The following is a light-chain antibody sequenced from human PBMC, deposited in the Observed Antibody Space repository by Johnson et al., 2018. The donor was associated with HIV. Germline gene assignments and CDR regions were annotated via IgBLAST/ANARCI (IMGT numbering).Light chain of an antibody. V-gene: IGLV1-51*02. CDR3: ATWDRSRSAGGV. Sequence: QSVLTQPPSVSAAPGQKVTISCSGSSSNIGNNYVSWYQQFPGAAPKLLIYENNKRPSGIPDRFSGSKSDTSATLGITGLQTGDEADYYCATWDRSRSAGGVFGTGTKVTVL. J-gene: IGLJ1*01. CDR1: SSNIGNNY. CDR2: ENN.